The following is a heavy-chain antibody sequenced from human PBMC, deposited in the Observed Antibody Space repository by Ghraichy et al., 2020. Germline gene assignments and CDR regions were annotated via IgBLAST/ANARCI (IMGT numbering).Heavy chain of an antibody. CDR2: IYYSGST. J-gene: IGHJ5*02. Sequence: SQTLSLTCTVSGGSISSSSYYWGWIRQPPGKGLEWIGSIYYSGSTYYNPSLESRVTMSVDTSKNQFSLKLSSVTAADTAVYYCARHPYPLIPNWFDPWGQGTLVTVSS. V-gene: IGHV4-39*01. CDR3: ARHPYPLIPNWFDP. CDR1: GGSISSSSYY.